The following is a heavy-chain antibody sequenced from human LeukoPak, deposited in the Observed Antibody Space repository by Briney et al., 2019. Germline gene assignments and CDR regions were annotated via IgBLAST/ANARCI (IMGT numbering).Heavy chain of an antibody. Sequence: GGSLRLSCAASGFTFHNNWMSWVRQAPGKGLEWVANINQDGSEKNYVDSVKGRFTISRDNAKNSLSLQINSLRAEDTAVYYCARGYNGARPSYYYYGMDVWGQGTTVTVSS. D-gene: IGHD2-2*02. J-gene: IGHJ6*02. CDR3: ARGYNGARPSYYYYGMDV. CDR1: GFTFHNNW. V-gene: IGHV3-7*01. CDR2: INQDGSEK.